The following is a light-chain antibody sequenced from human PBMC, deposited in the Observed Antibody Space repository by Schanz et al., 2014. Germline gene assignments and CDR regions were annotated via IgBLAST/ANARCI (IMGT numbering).Light chain of an antibody. Sequence: PGERATLSCRASQSVGSYLAWYQQKPGQAPRLLFYGASSRAAGIPDRISGSGSGTDFTLTISRLEPEDFAVYYCQQYGSSSRVTFGGGTKVEIK. J-gene: IGKJ4*01. V-gene: IGKV3-20*01. CDR1: QSVGSY. CDR3: QQYGSSSRVT. CDR2: GAS.